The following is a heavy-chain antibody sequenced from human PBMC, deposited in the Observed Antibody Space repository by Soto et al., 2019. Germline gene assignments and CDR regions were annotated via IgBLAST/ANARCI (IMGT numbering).Heavy chain of an antibody. D-gene: IGHD3-10*01. CDR1: GGSITNYY. J-gene: IGHJ6*02. CDR2: IQYNGYS. CDR3: ARLGFGPLHGLVDV. Sequence: QVQLQESGPGLVKPSETLSLTCTVSGGSITNYYCSWFRQPPGKGLEWIGYIQYNGYSAYNLSLKRRVTMSLDPSTPQFSLMVESVTATATAVYYCARLGFGPLHGLVDVWGQGTTVIVSS. V-gene: IGHV4-59*08.